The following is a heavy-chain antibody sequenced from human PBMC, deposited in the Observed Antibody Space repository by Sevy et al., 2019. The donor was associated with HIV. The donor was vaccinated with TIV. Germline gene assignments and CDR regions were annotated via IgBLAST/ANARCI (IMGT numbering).Heavy chain of an antibody. V-gene: IGHV3-23*01. D-gene: IGHD6-19*01. CDR2: ISGSGGST. CDR1: GFTFSSYA. Sequence: GGSLRLSCAASGFTFSSYAMSWVRQAPGKGLEWVSAISGSGGSTYYADSVKGRFTITRDNSKNTLYLQMNSLRAEDTAVYYCAKGNQWLVYPHIYWGQGTLVTVSS. J-gene: IGHJ4*02. CDR3: AKGNQWLVYPHIY.